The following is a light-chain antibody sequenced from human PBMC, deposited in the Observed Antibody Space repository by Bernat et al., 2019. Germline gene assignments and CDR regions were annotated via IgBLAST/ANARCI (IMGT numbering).Light chain of an antibody. Sequence: NFMLTQPHSVSESPGKTVTISCTRSSGSIASNYVQWYQQRPGSAPTTVIYEDNQRPSGVPDRFSGSSDSSSNSASLPISGLKTEDEADYYCQSYDSSDQVFGGGTKLTVL. CDR2: EDN. J-gene: IGLJ3*02. CDR1: SGSIASNY. V-gene: IGLV6-57*04. CDR3: QSYDSSDQV.